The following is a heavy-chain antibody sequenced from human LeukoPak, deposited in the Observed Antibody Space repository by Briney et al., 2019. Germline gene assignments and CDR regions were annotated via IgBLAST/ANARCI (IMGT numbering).Heavy chain of an antibody. J-gene: IGHJ4*02. CDR2: IYYSGST. V-gene: IGHV4-31*03. D-gene: IGHD6-13*01. Sequence: SETLSLTCSVSGDSISSGDYYWTWIRQHPGKGLEWIGCIYYSGSTYYNLSLKSRVIISADTSKNHFSLKLSSVTAADTAVYYCARVREATIAPFFDYWGQGILVTVSS. CDR1: GDSISSGDYY. CDR3: ARVREATIAPFFDY.